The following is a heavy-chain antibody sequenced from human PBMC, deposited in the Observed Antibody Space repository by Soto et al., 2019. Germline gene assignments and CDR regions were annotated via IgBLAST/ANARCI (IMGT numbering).Heavy chain of an antibody. CDR2: IYCSGST. CDR1: GGSISSGDSY. J-gene: IGHJ3*02. Sequence: QVQLQESGPGLVKPSQTLSLTCTVSGGSISSGDSYWSWIRQPPGRGLEWIGYIYCSGSTYYTPSLKILVTISVDTSKNQFSVKLSSVTAADTAVYYCARAAKTYYYDSSGYYYTFDILGQGTMVTVSS. D-gene: IGHD3-22*01. V-gene: IGHV4-30-4*01. CDR3: ARAAKTYYYDSSGYYYTFDI.